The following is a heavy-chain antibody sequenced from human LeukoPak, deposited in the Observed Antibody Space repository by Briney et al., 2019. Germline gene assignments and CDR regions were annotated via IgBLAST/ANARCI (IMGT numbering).Heavy chain of an antibody. V-gene: IGHV4-39*01. CDR1: GGSISSSSYY. CDR3: ARAPYYFDY. Sequence: SETLSLTCTVSGGSISSSSYYWGWIRQPPGKGLEWIGSIYYSGSTYYDPSLKSRVTISVDTSKNQFSLKLSSVTAADTAVYYCARAPYYFDYWGQGTLVTVSS. CDR2: IYYSGST. J-gene: IGHJ4*02.